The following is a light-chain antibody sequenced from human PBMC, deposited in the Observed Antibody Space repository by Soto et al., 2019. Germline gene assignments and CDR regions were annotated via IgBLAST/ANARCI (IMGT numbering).Light chain of an antibody. CDR2: EVA. CDR1: SSDVGGYNY. V-gene: IGLV2-8*01. Sequence: QSALTQPPSASGSPGQSVTISCTGSSSDVGGYNYVSWYQQHPGKAPKLMIYEVAKRPSGVPDRFFGSKSGNTASLTVSGLQAEDEADYSGSAYAGSNNLAVFGGGTKVTVL. J-gene: IGLJ2*01. CDR3: SAYAGSNNLAV.